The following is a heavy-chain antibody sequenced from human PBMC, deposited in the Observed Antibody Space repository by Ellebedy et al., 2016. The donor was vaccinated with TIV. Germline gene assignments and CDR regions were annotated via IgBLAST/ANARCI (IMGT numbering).Heavy chain of an antibody. V-gene: IGHV3-74*01. Sequence: GESLKISCVGSGFTFTSYWMHWVRQAPGKELVWVSRIKGDGSSAGYADSVKGRFTISRDNAKNTLYLQMNSLRAEDTAVYYCARGGLTAASDYWGQGTLVTVSS. CDR1: GFTFTSYW. CDR2: IKGDGSSA. J-gene: IGHJ4*02. D-gene: IGHD2-2*01. CDR3: ARGGLTAASDY.